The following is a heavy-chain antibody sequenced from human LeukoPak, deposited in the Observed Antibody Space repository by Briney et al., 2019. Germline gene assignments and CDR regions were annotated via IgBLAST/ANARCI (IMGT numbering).Heavy chain of an antibody. D-gene: IGHD6-6*01. CDR2: IYTSGST. Sequence: TSETLSLTCTVSGGSIGSGSYYWSWIRQPGGKGLEWIGRIYTSGSTNYNPSLKSRFTISVDTSKNQFSLKLSSVTAADTAVYYCARGYSSSSSSLYYYYMDVWGRGATVTVSS. CDR1: GGSIGSGSYY. CDR3: ARGYSSSSSSLYYYYMDV. J-gene: IGHJ6*03. V-gene: IGHV4-61*02.